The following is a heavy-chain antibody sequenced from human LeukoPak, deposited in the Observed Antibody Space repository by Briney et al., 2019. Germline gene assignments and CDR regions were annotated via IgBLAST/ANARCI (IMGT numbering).Heavy chain of an antibody. D-gene: IGHD3-10*01. CDR3: ARAYYYGSGYYYMDV. CDR2: IKQDGSDK. J-gene: IGHJ6*03. CDR1: GFTFSDYY. V-gene: IGHV3-7*01. Sequence: GGSLRLSCAGSGFTFSDYYMSWIRQAPGKGLEWVANIKQDGSDKYYVDSVKGRFTISRDNAKNSLYLQMNSLRAEDTAVYYCARAYYYGSGYYYMDVWGKGTTVTISS.